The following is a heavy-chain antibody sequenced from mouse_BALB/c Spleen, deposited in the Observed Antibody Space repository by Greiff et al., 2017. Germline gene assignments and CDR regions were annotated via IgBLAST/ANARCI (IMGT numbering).Heavy chain of an antibody. CDR3: ARRDSSGYSWFAY. D-gene: IGHD3-2*01. V-gene: IGHV5-9-3*01. Sequence: EVKVEESGGGLVKPGGSLKLSCAASGFTFSSYAMSWVRQTPEKRLEWVATISSGGSYTYYPDSVKGRFTISRDNAKNTLYLQMSSLRSEDTAMYYCARRDSSGYSWFAYWGQGTLVTVSA. CDR1: GFTFSSYA. CDR2: ISSGGSYT. J-gene: IGHJ3*01.